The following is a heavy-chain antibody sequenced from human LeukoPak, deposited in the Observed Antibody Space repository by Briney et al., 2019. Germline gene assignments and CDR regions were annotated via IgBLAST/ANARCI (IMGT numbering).Heavy chain of an antibody. CDR2: INPNSGGT. D-gene: IGHD4-17*01. Sequence: ASVKVSCKASGYTFTGYYIHWVRQAPGQGLEWMGWINPNSGGTNYAQKFLGRVTMTRDTSISTAYMELSRLRSDDTAVYYCATLYGDYVTSDYWGQGTLVTVSS. V-gene: IGHV1-2*02. J-gene: IGHJ4*02. CDR1: GYTFTGYY. CDR3: ATLYGDYVTSDY.